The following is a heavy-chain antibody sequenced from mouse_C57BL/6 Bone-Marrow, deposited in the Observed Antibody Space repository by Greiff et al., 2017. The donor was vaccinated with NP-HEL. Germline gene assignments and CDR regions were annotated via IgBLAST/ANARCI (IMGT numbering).Heavy chain of an antibody. V-gene: IGHV8-8*01. Sequence: QVTLKESGPGILQPSQSLSLTCSFSGFSLSTFGMGVGWIRQPSGKGLEWLAHIWWDDDKYYNPALKSRLTISKDTSKNQVFLKIANVDTEDTATYYCARRAYGYDVGYAMDYWGQGTSVTVSS. CDR2: IWWDDDK. D-gene: IGHD2-2*01. CDR3: ARRAYGYDVGYAMDY. CDR1: GFSLSTFGMG. J-gene: IGHJ4*01.